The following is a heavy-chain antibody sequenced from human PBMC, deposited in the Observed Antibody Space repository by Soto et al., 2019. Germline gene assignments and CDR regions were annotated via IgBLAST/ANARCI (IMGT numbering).Heavy chain of an antibody. D-gene: IGHD3-10*01. CDR1: GYTFTSYA. CDR2: INAGNGNT. CDR3: ARVGITMVRGVRGYFDY. Sequence: ASVKVSCKASGYTFTSYAMHWVRQAPGQRLEWMGWINAGNGNTKYSQKFQGRVTITRDTSASTAYMELSSLRSEDTAVYYCARVGITMVRGVRGYFDYWGQGTLVTV. J-gene: IGHJ4*02. V-gene: IGHV1-3*01.